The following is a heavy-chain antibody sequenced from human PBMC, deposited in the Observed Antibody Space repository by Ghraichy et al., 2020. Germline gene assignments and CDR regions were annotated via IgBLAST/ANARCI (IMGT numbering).Heavy chain of an antibody. CDR3: ARLSSGWYEGSDYYYYGMDV. CDR1: GFSLSTSGMC. J-gene: IGHJ6*02. CDR2: IDWDDDK. V-gene: IGHV2-70*11. D-gene: IGHD6-19*01. Sequence: SGPTLVKPTQTLTLTCTFSGFSLSTSGMCVSWIRQPPGKALEWLARIDWDDDKYYSTSLKTRLTISKDTSKNQVVLTMTNMDPVDTATYYCARLSSGWYEGSDYYYYGMDVWGQGTTVTVSS.